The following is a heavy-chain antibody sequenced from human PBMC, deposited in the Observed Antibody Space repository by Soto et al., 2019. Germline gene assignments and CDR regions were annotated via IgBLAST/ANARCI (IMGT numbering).Heavy chain of an antibody. V-gene: IGHV3-33*01. J-gene: IGHJ4*02. CDR1: GFTFSTYV. D-gene: IGHD6-19*01. Sequence: QVQLVESGGGVVQPGRSLRLSCTTSGFTFSTYVMHWVRQAPGKGLEWVAAIWYDGTNKYYADSVKGRFTISRDNSKDTLYLQMDSLRAEDTAVFYCARVAPFSDGWYYLDFWGQGTLVTVSS. CDR2: IWYDGTNK. CDR3: ARVAPFSDGWYYLDF.